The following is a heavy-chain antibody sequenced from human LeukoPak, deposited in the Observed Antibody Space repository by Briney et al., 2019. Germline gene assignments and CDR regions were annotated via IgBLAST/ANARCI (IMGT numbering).Heavy chain of an antibody. CDR1: GFTFSSYD. V-gene: IGHV3-48*03. Sequence: GGSLRLSCAASGFTFSSYDMNWVRQAPGKGLEWVLYISSRGSTIYYADSVKRGFPISRHNAKNSLYLQMNSLRAEDTAVFYCASTYRSGWYSFDYWGQGTLVTVSS. D-gene: IGHD6-19*01. CDR2: ISSRGSTI. CDR3: ASTYRSGWYSFDY. J-gene: IGHJ4*02.